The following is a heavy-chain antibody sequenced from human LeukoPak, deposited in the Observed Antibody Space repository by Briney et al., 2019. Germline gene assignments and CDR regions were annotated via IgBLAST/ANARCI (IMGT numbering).Heavy chain of an antibody. Sequence: ASVKVSCKASGYTFTSYDINWVRQATGQGLEWMGWMNPNSGNTGYAQKFQGRVTMTRNTSISTVYMELSSLRSEDTAVYYCARGRRSYDSSGYYYDYWGQGTLVTVSS. CDR1: GYTFTSYD. V-gene: IGHV1-8*01. D-gene: IGHD3-22*01. J-gene: IGHJ4*02. CDR2: MNPNSGNT. CDR3: ARGRRSYDSSGYYYDY.